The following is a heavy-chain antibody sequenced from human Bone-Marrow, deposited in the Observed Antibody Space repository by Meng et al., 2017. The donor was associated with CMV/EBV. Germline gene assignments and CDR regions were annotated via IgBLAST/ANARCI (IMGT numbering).Heavy chain of an antibody. CDR1: GYTFTGYY. CDR3: ARDRDWIYAASNYYYYYGMDV. D-gene: IGHD2-2*03. CDR2: INPNSGGT. J-gene: IGHJ6*01. Sequence: ASVKVSCKASGYTFTGYYMNWVRQAPGQGLEWMGWINPNSGGTNYAQKFQGRVTMTRDTSTSTAYMELSRLRSDDTAVYYCARDRDWIYAASNYYYYYGMDVCGQGTTVVASS. V-gene: IGHV1-2*02.